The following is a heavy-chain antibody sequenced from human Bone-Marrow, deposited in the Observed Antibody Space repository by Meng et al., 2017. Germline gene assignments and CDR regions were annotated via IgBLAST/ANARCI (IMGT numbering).Heavy chain of an antibody. Sequence: GESLKISWAACGFTFSSYDLHWVRPATGKGLEWVSAIGTAGDTYYPGSVKGQFTISRENAKNPLYLQMNSLRAGDTAVYYCAKVEQQLTKNFYCYDMDVWGQGTPVTVSS. J-gene: IGHJ6*02. CDR2: IGTAGDT. CDR1: GFTFSSYD. CDR3: AKVEQQLTKNFYCYDMDV. V-gene: IGHV3-13*03. D-gene: IGHD6-13*01.